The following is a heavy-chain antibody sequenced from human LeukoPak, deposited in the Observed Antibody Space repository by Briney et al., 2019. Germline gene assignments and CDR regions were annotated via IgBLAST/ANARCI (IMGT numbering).Heavy chain of an antibody. CDR1: GFDISYNY. V-gene: IGHV3-53*01. D-gene: IGHD4-17*01. Sequence: GGSLRLSCAASGFDISYNYVGWVRQAPGKGLEWVSVIHTGGTTHYADSVKGRFTISKDNSNNTVYLQMNSLRVEDTAVYFCGRDPNGDYIGTFDMWGRGTMVSVSS. CDR2: IHTGGTT. J-gene: IGHJ3*02. CDR3: GRDPNGDYIGTFDM.